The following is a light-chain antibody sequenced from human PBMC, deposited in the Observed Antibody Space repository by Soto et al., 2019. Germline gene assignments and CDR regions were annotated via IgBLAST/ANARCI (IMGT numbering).Light chain of an antibody. Sequence: DIQMTQSPSTLSASVGDRVTITCRASQSISNWLAWYQQKPGKAPKLLIYKASSLESGVPSRFSGSGSGTEFTLTISSLQPDDFATYNCQQYNSYLYTFGQGTKLEI. V-gene: IGKV1-5*03. CDR3: QQYNSYLYT. J-gene: IGKJ2*01. CDR2: KAS. CDR1: QSISNW.